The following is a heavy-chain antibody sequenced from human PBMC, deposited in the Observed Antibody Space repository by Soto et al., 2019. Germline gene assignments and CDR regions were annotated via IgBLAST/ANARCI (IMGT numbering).Heavy chain of an antibody. V-gene: IGHV1-69*13. Sequence: ASVKVSCKASGGTFSSYAISWVRQAPGQGLEWMGGIIPIFGTANYAQKFQGRVTITADESTSTAYMELSSLRSEDTAVYYCARGNRHYYDSSGYEGGFDYWGQGTLVTSPQ. J-gene: IGHJ4*02. CDR3: ARGNRHYYDSSGYEGGFDY. CDR1: GGTFSSYA. D-gene: IGHD3-22*01. CDR2: IIPIFGTA.